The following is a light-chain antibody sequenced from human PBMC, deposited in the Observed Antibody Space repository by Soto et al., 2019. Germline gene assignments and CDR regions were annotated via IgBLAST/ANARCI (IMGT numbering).Light chain of an antibody. CDR3: QQYDTYSRS. CDR1: QSVSNW. V-gene: IGKV1-5*03. CDR2: VRS. Sequence: DVQKTKCPSALSASVGDRVTITCRASQSVSNWLAWYRQKPGEAPKLLIYVRSTLERGVPSRFSGSGSGTDFNLTISSLQPDAFAHFYCQQYDTYSRSFGQGTKVEVK. J-gene: IGKJ1*01.